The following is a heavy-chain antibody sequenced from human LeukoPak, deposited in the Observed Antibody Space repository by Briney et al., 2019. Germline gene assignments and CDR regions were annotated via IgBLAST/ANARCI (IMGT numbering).Heavy chain of an antibody. V-gene: IGHV1-18*01. D-gene: IGHD4-17*01. Sequence: ASVKVSCKASGYTFTSYGISWVRQAPGQGLEWMGWISAYNGNTNYAQKLQGRVTMTTDTSTSTAYMELRSLRSDDTAVYYCARDVVTVTTENYYYYYGMDVWGQGTTVTVSS. CDR1: GYTFTSYG. CDR3: ARDVVTVTTENYYYYYGMDV. CDR2: ISAYNGNT. J-gene: IGHJ6*02.